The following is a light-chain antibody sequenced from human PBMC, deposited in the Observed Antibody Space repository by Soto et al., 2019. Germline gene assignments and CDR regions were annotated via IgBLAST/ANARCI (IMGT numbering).Light chain of an antibody. CDR2: KVS. J-gene: IGLJ1*01. CDR1: SGDVGGHNY. CDR3: STYTRGTFV. Sequence: QSALTQHASVSGSPGQSITIPCTGTSGDVGGHNYVSWNQQHPGKATKLILYKVSDRPSGVSSRFSGSKSGNTASLTISGLQAEDEAEYYYSTYTRGTFVFGTGTKLTVL. V-gene: IGLV2-14*03.